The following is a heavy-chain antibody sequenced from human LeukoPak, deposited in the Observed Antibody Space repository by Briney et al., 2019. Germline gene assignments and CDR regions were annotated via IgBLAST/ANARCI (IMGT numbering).Heavy chain of an antibody. CDR1: GFPFSSYA. Sequence: GGSLRLSCAASGFPFSSYAMSWVRQAPGKGLEWVSAISGSGASTYYADSVKDRFTLSRGDSKNTLYLQMNSLRAEDTAVYYCAKSRSSSSTSCYNYWGQGTLVTVSS. D-gene: IGHD2-2*02. CDR2: ISGSGAST. CDR3: AKSRSSSSTSCYNY. V-gene: IGHV3-23*01. J-gene: IGHJ4*02.